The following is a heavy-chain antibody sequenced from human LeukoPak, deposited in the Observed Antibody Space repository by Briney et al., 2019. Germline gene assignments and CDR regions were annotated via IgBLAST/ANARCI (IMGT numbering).Heavy chain of an antibody. CDR2: ISSSGST. V-gene: IGHV4-4*07. CDR3: ARYAVAGSNLYFDY. Sequence: SETLSLTCTVSGGSIDTYYWSWLRQPVGKGLEWVGRISSSGSTNYNPSLTSRVTMSVDTYNNQFSLKVTSVTAADTAVYYCARYAVAGSNLYFDYWGQGTLVTVSS. CDR1: GGSIDTYY. J-gene: IGHJ4*02. D-gene: IGHD6-19*01.